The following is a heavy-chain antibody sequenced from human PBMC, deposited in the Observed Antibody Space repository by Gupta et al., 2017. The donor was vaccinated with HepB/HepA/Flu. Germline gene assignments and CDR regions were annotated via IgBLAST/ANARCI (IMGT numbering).Heavy chain of an antibody. CDR3: ARGPIAAAGKIDY. D-gene: IGHD6-13*01. Sequence: EVQLVESGGGLVQPGGSLRLSCAASGFTFSSYWMSWVRQAPGKGLEWVANIKQDGSEKFYVDSVKGRFTISRVNAKNSLYLQMNSLRAEDTAVYYCARGPIAAAGKIDYWGQGTLVTGSS. CDR2: IKQDGSEK. J-gene: IGHJ4*02. CDR1: GFTFSSYW. V-gene: IGHV3-7*03.